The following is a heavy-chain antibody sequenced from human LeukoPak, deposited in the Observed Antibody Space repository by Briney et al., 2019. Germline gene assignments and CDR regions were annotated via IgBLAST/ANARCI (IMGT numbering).Heavy chain of an antibody. D-gene: IGHD3-22*01. CDR1: GFTFSDHY. V-gene: IGHV3-11*04. Sequence: GWSLRLSCTASGFTFSDHYMSWIRQAPGKGLEWFSHISSSGNTIYYADSVKGRFTISRDNAKNSLYLQMNSLRAEDTAVYYCARDRYYDSSGYSLYWGQGTLVTVSS. J-gene: IGHJ4*02. CDR3: ARDRYYDSSGYSLY. CDR2: ISSSGNTI.